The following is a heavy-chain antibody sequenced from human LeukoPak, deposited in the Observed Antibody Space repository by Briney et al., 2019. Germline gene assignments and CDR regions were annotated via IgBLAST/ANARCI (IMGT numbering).Heavy chain of an antibody. V-gene: IGHV3-66*01. Sequence: GGSRLSCAASGFTVSSNYMSWVRQAPGKGLEWVSVIYSGGSAYYADSVKGRFTISRDNSKNTLYLQMNSLRAEDTAVYYCASPIVATTFFDYWGQGTLVTVSS. CDR3: ASPIVATTFFDY. CDR2: IYSGGSA. J-gene: IGHJ4*02. D-gene: IGHD5-12*01. CDR1: GFTVSSNY.